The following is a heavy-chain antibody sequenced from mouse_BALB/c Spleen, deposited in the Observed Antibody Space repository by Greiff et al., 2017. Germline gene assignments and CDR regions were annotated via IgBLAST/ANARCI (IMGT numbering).Heavy chain of an antibody. CDR2: ISTYYGDA. Sequence: VQRVESGAELVRPGVSVKISCKGSGYTFTDYAMHWVKQSHAKSLEWIGVISTYYGDASYNQKFKGKATMTVDKSSSTAYLELARLTSEDSAIYYCARGYGSSLYWYFDVWGAGTTVTVSS. V-gene: IGHV1S137*01. CDR3: ARGYGSSLYWYFDV. D-gene: IGHD1-1*01. J-gene: IGHJ1*01. CDR1: GYTFTDYA.